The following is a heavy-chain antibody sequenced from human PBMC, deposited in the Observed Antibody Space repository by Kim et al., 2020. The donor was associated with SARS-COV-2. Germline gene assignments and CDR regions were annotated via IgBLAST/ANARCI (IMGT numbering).Heavy chain of an antibody. Sequence: GGSLRLSCAISGFSVSSNYMTWVRQAPGKGLEWVSVIFNDGTTFYSDSVKGRFIISRHNSRNTLYLQMNSLRLQDAAVYYCVRNLGSDHEDYWGQGTLV. CDR1: GFSVSSNY. CDR3: VRNLGSDHEDY. CDR2: IFNDGTT. D-gene: IGHD1-7*01. J-gene: IGHJ4*02. V-gene: IGHV3-53*04.